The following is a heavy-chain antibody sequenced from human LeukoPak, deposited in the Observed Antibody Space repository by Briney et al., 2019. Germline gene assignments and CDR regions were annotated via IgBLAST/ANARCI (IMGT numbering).Heavy chain of an antibody. Sequence: GGSLRLSCAASGFTFSSYSMNWVRQAPGKGLEWVSSISSSSSYIYYADSVKGRFTISRDNAKNSLYLQMNSLRAGDTAVYYCAREGLDRGYFDYGGQGTLVTVSS. V-gene: IGHV3-21*01. J-gene: IGHJ4*02. CDR3: AREGLDRGYFDY. D-gene: IGHD1-14*01. CDR1: GFTFSSYS. CDR2: ISSSSSYI.